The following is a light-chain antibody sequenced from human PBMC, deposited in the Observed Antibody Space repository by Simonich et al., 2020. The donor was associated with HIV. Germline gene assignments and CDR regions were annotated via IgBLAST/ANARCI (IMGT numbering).Light chain of an antibody. CDR1: TSDVGAFTH. CDR3: TSYTNDRTWV. J-gene: IGLJ3*02. V-gene: IGLV2-14*03. Sequence: QSALTQPASVSGSPGQSITISCTGTTSDVGAFTHVSWSQHHPGKAPKVLVYDVNKRPSGVSNRFSGSKSGNTASLTISGLQAEDEADYFCTSYTNDRTWVFGRGTKLTVL. CDR2: DVN.